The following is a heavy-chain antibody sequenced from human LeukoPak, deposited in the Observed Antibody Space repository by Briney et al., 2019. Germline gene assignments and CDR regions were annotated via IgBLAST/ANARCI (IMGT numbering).Heavy chain of an antibody. V-gene: IGHV3-23*01. J-gene: IGHJ4*02. CDR1: GFTFSSYA. D-gene: IGHD3-10*01. CDR2: ISGSGGTT. Sequence: GSLRLSCAASGFTFSSYAMSWVHQAPGKGLEWVSAISGSGGTTYYADSVKGRFTISRDNSKNTLYLQMNSLRAEDTAVYYCAKIGYGSGSSKRYYFDYWGQGTLVTVSS. CDR3: AKIGYGSGSSKRYYFDY.